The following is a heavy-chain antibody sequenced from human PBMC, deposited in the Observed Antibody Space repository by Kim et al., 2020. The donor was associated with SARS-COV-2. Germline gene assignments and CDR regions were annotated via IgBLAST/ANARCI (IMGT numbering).Heavy chain of an antibody. CDR3: ARGRGQVVPAAMPYYYMDV. CDR1: GGSFLGYY. Sequence: SETLSLTCAVYGGSFLGYYWSWIRQPPGKGLEWIGEINHSGSTNYNPSLKSRVTISVDTSKNQFSLKLSSVTAADTAVYYCARGRGQVVPAAMPYYYMDVWGKGTTVTVSS. CDR2: INHSGST. D-gene: IGHD2-2*01. J-gene: IGHJ6*03. V-gene: IGHV4-34*01.